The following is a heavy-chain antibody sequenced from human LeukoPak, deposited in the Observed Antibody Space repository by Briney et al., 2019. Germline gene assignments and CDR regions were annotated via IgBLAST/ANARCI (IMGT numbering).Heavy chain of an antibody. CDR2: IIPMFGTA. CDR1: GGTFSSYV. Sequence: ASVKVSCKASGGTFSSYVISWVRQAPGQGLEWMGGIIPMFGTANYAQMFQGRVTITADESTSTAYMELSSLRSEDTAVYYCAILCIESGGISSFDYMDVWGKGTTVTISS. J-gene: IGHJ6*03. CDR3: AILCIESGGISSFDYMDV. V-gene: IGHV1-69*13. D-gene: IGHD2-15*01.